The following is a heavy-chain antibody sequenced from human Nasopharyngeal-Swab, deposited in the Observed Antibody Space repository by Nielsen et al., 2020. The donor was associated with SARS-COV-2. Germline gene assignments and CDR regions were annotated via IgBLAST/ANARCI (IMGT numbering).Heavy chain of an antibody. V-gene: IGHV4-30-4*07. Sequence: SETLSLTCAVSGGSISSGGYSWSWIRQPPGKGLEWIGYIYYSGSTYYNPSLKSRVTISVDTSKNQFSLKLSSVTAADTAVYYCATYYYDSSGYWEGFDPWGQGTLVTVSS. CDR1: GGSISSGGYS. J-gene: IGHJ5*02. CDR3: ATYYYDSSGYWEGFDP. CDR2: IYYSGST. D-gene: IGHD3-22*01.